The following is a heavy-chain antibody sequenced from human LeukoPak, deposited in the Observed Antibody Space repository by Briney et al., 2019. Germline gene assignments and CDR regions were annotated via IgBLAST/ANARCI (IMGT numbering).Heavy chain of an antibody. CDR3: ARYPYNDGDYTRESGY. CDR2: IYSSGVT. D-gene: IGHD4-17*01. J-gene: IGHJ4*02. V-gene: IGHV4-59*08. CDR1: GGSINNYY. Sequence: PSETLSLTCTVSGGSINNYYWSWIRQPPGKGLEWLGYIYSSGVTIYTPSLQSRVTISIDRSKNQFSLKLRSVTAADTAVYYCARYPYNDGDYTRESGYWGQGILVTVSS.